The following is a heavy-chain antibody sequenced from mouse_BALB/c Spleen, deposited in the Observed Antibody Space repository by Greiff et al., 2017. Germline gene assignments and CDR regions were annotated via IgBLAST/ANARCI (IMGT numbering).Heavy chain of an antibody. CDR1: GFTFSSYA. J-gene: IGHJ2*01. Sequence: EVQLVESGGGLVKPGGSLKLSCAASGFTFSSYAMSWVRQTPEKRLEWVATISSGGSYTYYPDSVKGRFTISRDNAKNTLYLQMSSLRSEDTAMYYCARRRENYFDYWGQGTTLTVSS. V-gene: IGHV5-9-3*01. CDR2: ISSGGSYT. CDR3: ARRRENYFDY.